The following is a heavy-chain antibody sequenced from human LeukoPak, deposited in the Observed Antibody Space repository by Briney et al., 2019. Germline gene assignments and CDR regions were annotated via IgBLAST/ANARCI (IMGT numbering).Heavy chain of an antibody. CDR1: GFTFSSYS. CDR2: ISSSGSTR. J-gene: IGHJ4*02. D-gene: IGHD3-10*01. V-gene: IGHV3-48*04. CDR3: ARDRDPLVRCDY. Sequence: GGSLRVSCAASGFTFSSYSMNWVRQAPGKGLEWVSYISSSGSTRYYADPVKGRFTISRDNAKNSLYLQMNSLRAEDTAVYYCARDRDPLVRCDYWGQGTLVTVSS.